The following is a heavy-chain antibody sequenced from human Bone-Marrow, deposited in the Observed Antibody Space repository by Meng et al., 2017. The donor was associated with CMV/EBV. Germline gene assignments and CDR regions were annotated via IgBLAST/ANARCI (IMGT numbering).Heavy chain of an antibody. D-gene: IGHD1-26*01. Sequence: GESQKISYVSSGFTFSSYTMNWVRQAPGKGLEWVSSVSSSSMYIYYADSVKGRFTISRDNAKNSVFLQMDSLGAEDTALYYCARDESVGTPIDSWGQGTLVTVSS. J-gene: IGHJ4*02. CDR3: ARDESVGTPIDS. CDR2: VSSSSMYI. CDR1: GFTFSSYT. V-gene: IGHV3-21*01.